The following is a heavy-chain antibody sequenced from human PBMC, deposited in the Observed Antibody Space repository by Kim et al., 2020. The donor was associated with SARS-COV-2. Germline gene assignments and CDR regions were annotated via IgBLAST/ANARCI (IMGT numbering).Heavy chain of an antibody. V-gene: IGHV3-33*06. CDR3: AKDSSFRWYFDL. CDR1: GFTFSSYG. Sequence: GGSLRLSCAASGFTFSSYGMHWVRQAPGKGLEWVAVIWYDGSNKYYADSVKGRFTISRDNSKNTLYLQMNSLRAEDTAVYYCAKDSSFRWYFDLWGRGTLVTVSS. CDR2: IWYDGSNK. D-gene: IGHD2-15*01. J-gene: IGHJ2*01.